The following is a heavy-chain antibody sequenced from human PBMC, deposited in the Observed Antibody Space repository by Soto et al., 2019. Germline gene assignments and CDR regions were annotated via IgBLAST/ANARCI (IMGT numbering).Heavy chain of an antibody. CDR2: IYYSGST. J-gene: IGHJ5*02. CDR3: ARYNWNDLSARRTFDP. Sequence: SETLSLTCTVSGGSISSYYWSWIRQPPGKGLEWIGYIYYSGSTNYNPSLKSRVTISVDTSKNQFSLKLSSVTAADTAVYYCARYNWNDLSARRTFDPWGQGTLVTVS. V-gene: IGHV4-59*01. CDR1: GGSISSYY. D-gene: IGHD1-1*01.